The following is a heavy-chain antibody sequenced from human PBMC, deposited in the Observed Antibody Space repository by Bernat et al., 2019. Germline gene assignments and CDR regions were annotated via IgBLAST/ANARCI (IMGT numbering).Heavy chain of an antibody. Sequence: QLQLQESGSGLEKPSQTLSLTCAVSGGSISSGGYSWSWIRQPPGKGLEWIGYIYHSGSTYYNPSLTSRVTISVDRSKNQFSLKLSSVTAAYTAVYYCATYYYDSSGYYSRVYWGQGTLVTVSS. J-gene: IGHJ4*02. CDR3: ATYYYDSSGYYSRVY. CDR2: IYHSGST. V-gene: IGHV4-30-2*01. D-gene: IGHD3-22*01. CDR1: GGSISSGGYS.